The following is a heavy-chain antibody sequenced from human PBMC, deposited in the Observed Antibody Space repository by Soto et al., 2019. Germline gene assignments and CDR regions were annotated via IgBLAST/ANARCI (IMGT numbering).Heavy chain of an antibody. Sequence: EVQLVESGGGLVQPGRSLRLSCAASGFTFDDYAMHWVRQAPGKGLEWVSGITWNSGDITYTGSVKGRFSISRDNAENSLYLHMNSLRPEDTAFYYCARDVLGIVGASSIYYHDGMDVWGRGTTVTVSS. CDR3: ARDVLGIVGASSIYYHDGMDV. CDR2: ITWNSGDI. V-gene: IGHV3-9*01. J-gene: IGHJ6*02. CDR1: GFTFDDYA. D-gene: IGHD1-26*01.